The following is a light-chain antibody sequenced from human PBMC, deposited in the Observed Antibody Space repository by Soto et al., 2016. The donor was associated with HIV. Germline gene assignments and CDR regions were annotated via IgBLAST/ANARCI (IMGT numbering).Light chain of an antibody. CDR1: NIGTKS. J-gene: IGLJ3*02. CDR3: QVWHSSTDHRV. Sequence: SYVLTQSPSVSVAPGKTATITCGGNNIGTKSVHWYQQRPGQAPVLVVYDDDDRPSGIPERFSGSNSGNTATLTISRVEAGDEADYHCQVWHSSTDHRVFGGGTKLTV. CDR2: DDD. V-gene: IGLV3-21*03.